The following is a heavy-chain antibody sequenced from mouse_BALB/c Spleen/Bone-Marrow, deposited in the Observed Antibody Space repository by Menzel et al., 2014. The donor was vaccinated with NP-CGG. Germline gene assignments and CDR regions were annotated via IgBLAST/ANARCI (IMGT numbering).Heavy chain of an antibody. V-gene: IGHV5-9-4*01. CDR3: ARDGYGSSD. CDR2: TSSGGSYT. CDR1: GFTFSTYA. J-gene: IGHJ3*01. D-gene: IGHD1-1*01. Sequence: DVKLVESGGVLVKPGGSLKLSCAASGFTFSTYAMSWVRQSPEKRLEWVAETSSGGSYTYYPDTVTGRFTISRDNAKNTLYLEMSSLRSEDTAMYYCARDGYGSSDWGQGTLVTVSA.